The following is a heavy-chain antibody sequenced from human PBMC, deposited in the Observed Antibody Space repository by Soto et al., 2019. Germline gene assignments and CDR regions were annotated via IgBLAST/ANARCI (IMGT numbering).Heavy chain of an antibody. D-gene: IGHD3-3*01. V-gene: IGHV1-45*02. CDR2: ITPFNGNT. J-gene: IGHJ3*02. Sequence: ASVKVSCKASGYTFTYRYLHWVRQAPGQALEWMGWITPFNGNTNYAQKFQDRVTITRDRSMSTAYMELSSLRSEDTAMYYCASPRGPNDDFWSGYSIWGQGTMVTVS. CDR1: GYTFTYRY. CDR3: ASPRGPNDDFWSGYSI.